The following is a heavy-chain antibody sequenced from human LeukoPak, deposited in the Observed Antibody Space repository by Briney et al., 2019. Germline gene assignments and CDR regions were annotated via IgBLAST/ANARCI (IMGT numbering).Heavy chain of an antibody. CDR1: GGSISSGGYY. Sequence: ETLSLTCTVSGGSISSGGYYWSWVRQAPGKGLEWVSVIYSGGSTYYADSVKGRFTISRHNSKNTLYLQMNSLRAEDTAVYYCARDRVSSYYYYGMDVWGQGTTVTVSS. CDR2: IYSGGST. CDR3: ARDRVSSYYYYGMDV. V-gene: IGHV3-53*04. J-gene: IGHJ6*02. D-gene: IGHD6-13*01.